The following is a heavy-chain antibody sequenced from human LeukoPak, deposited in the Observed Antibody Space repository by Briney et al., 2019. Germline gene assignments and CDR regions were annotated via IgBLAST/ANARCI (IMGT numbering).Heavy chain of an antibody. Sequence: PGGSLRLSCAASGFTFSSYTMNWVRQAPGKGLEWVSYISSSGNTIYYADSVKCRFTISRDNAKNSLYLQMNSLRAEDTAVYYCARVSESEWSFDLWGRGTLVTVSS. J-gene: IGHJ2*01. V-gene: IGHV3-48*04. CDR2: ISSSGNTI. CDR3: ARVSESEWSFDL. CDR1: GFTFSSYT. D-gene: IGHD1-14*01.